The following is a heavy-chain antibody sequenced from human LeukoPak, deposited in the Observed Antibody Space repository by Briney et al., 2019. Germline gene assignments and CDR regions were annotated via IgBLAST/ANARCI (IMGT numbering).Heavy chain of an antibody. D-gene: IGHD5-18*01. CDR3: ARSPDTAMVISR. V-gene: IGHV3-21*01. J-gene: IGHJ4*02. Sequence: PGGSLRLSCAAPGFTFSSYSMNWARQAPGKGLEWVSSISSSSYIYYADSVKGRFTISRDNAKNSLYLQMNSLRAEDTAVYYCARSPDTAMVISRWGQGTLVTVSS. CDR2: ISSSSYI. CDR1: GFTFSSYS.